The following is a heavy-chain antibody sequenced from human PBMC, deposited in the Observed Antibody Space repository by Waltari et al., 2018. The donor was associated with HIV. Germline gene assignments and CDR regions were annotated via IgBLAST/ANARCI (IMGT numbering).Heavy chain of an antibody. Sequence: QVQLVQSGAEVKKPGASVKVSCKASGYTFISYYMHWVRQAPGQGVEWMGVIDPSGNSTSYVQRFQGRLTLTRDTSTSTVYMELRSLRSEDTAVYYCARAPCSGGSCRLFDYWGQGTLVTVSS. V-gene: IGHV1-46*01. D-gene: IGHD2-15*01. J-gene: IGHJ4*02. CDR3: ARAPCSGGSCRLFDY. CDR1: GYTFISYY. CDR2: IDPSGNST.